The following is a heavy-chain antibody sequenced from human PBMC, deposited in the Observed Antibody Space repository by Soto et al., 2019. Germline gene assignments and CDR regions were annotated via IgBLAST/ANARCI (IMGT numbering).Heavy chain of an antibody. CDR3: ARDPGYCSGGSCYSDEFYYYGMDV. CDR2: IWYDGSNK. Sequence: PWGSLRLSCAASGFTFSSYGMHWVRQAPGKGLEWVAVIWYDGSNKYYADSVKGRFTISRDNSKNTLYLQMNSLRAEDTAVYYCARDPGYCSGGSCYSDEFYYYGMDVWGQGTTVTVSS. J-gene: IGHJ6*02. V-gene: IGHV3-33*01. D-gene: IGHD2-15*01. CDR1: GFTFSSYG.